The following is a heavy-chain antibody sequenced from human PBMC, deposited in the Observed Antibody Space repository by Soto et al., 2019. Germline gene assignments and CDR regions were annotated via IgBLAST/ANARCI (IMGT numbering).Heavy chain of an antibody. V-gene: IGHV6-1*01. Sequence: SQTLSLTCAISGDSVSSNSAAWSWIRQSPSRGFEWLGRTYYRSKWYNDYAVSVRSRIIINPDTSKNQFSLQLNSVTPEDTAVYYCARVSPSRALHIWGQGTMVTVSS. CDR2: TYYRSKWYN. J-gene: IGHJ3*02. CDR1: GDSVSSNSAA. CDR3: ARVSPSRALHI.